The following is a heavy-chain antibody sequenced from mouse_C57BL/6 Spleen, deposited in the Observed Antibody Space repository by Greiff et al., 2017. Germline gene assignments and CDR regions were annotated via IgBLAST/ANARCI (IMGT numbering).Heavy chain of an antibody. V-gene: IGHV1-53*01. CDR2: INPSNGGT. J-gene: IGHJ3*01. Sequence: QVQLQQPGTELVKPGASVKLSCKASGYTFTSYWMHWVKQRPGQSLEWIGNINPSNGGTNYNEKFKSKATLTVDKSSSTAYMQLSSLTSEDSAVYYCARETGYDYDKAYWGQGTLVTVSA. CDR1: GYTFTSYW. CDR3: ARETGYDYDKAY. D-gene: IGHD2-4*01.